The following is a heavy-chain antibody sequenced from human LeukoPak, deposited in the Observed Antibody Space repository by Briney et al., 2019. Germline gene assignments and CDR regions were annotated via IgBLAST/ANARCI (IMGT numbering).Heavy chain of an antibody. J-gene: IGHJ4*02. Sequence: PSETLSLTCTVSGGSISSYYWSGIRQPPGKGLEWIGYIHYSGSTNYNPSLKSRVTMSVDTSKNQFSLKLSPVTAADTAVYYCARGGHYYDYWGQGALVTVSS. CDR1: GGSISSYY. CDR2: IHYSGST. CDR3: ARGGHYYDY. V-gene: IGHV4-59*01.